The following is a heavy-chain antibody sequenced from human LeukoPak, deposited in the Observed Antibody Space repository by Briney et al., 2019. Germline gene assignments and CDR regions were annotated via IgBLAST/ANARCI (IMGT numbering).Heavy chain of an antibody. CDR1: GFTFSSYW. Sequence: GGSLRLSCAASGFTFSSYWMNWVRQAPGKGLVWVSRIASDGSSTTYADSVKGRFSISRDNAKNTLYLQMNSLRVEDTAMYYCARGRPHGNDYWGQGTLVTVSS. D-gene: IGHD4-23*01. J-gene: IGHJ4*02. CDR2: IASDGSST. V-gene: IGHV3-74*01. CDR3: ARGRPHGNDY.